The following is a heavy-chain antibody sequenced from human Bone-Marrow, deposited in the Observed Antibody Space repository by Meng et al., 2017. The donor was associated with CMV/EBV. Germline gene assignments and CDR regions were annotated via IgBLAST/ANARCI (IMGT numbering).Heavy chain of an antibody. V-gene: IGHV1-2*02. Sequence: ASVKVSCKASGYTFTSHYMHWVRQAPGQGLEWMGWINPNSGGTNYAQKFQGRVTMTRDTSISTAYMELSRLRSDDTAVYYCASAVYCSSTSCYPPDYYYYGMDVWGQGNTVTVSS. D-gene: IGHD2-2*01. CDR2: INPNSGGT. CDR3: ASAVYCSSTSCYPPDYYYYGMDV. CDR1: GYTFTSHY. J-gene: IGHJ6*02.